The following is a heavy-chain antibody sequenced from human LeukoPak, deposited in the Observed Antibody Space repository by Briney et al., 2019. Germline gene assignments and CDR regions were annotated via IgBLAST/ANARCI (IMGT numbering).Heavy chain of an antibody. CDR1: GYTFTSYD. J-gene: IGHJ4*02. D-gene: IGHD3-22*01. Sequence: ASVKVSCKASGYTFTSYDFNWVRQATGQRPEWMGWMSPNSGDTGYAQKFQGRVTMTRNTSISTAYMELSSLRSEDTAVYYCARIRYDSSGYYVDYWGQGTLVTVSS. V-gene: IGHV1-8*01. CDR2: MSPNSGDT. CDR3: ARIRYDSSGYYVDY.